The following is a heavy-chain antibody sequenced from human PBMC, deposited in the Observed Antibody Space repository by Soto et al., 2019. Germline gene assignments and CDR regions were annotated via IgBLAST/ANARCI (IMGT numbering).Heavy chain of an antibody. CDR3: ARDGTGWLRYYYYGMDV. V-gene: IGHV3-30-3*01. D-gene: IGHD5-12*01. Sequence: GGYLRLSCAASGFTFSSYAMHWVRQAPGKGLEWVAVISYDGSNKYYVDSVKGRFTISRDNSKNTLYLQMNSLRAEDTAVYYCARDGTGWLRYYYYGMDVWGQGTTVTVSS. J-gene: IGHJ6*02. CDR1: GFTFSSYA. CDR2: ISYDGSNK.